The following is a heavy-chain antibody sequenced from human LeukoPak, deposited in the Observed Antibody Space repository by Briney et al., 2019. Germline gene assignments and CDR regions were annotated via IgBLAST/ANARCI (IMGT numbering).Heavy chain of an antibody. CDR1: GFTFSNFA. CDR3: ANEAPYFDY. Sequence: GGSLRLSCAASGFTFSNFAMGWVRQAPGKGLEWVSIISGSGGTTYYADSVKGRFAISRDNSKDTLYMQMNSLRAEDTAVYYCANEAPYFDYWGQGTLVTVSS. J-gene: IGHJ4*02. V-gene: IGHV3-23*01. CDR2: ISGSGGTT.